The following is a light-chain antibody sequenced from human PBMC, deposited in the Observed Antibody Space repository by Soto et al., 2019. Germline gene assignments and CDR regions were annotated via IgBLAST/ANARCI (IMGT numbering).Light chain of an antibody. J-gene: IGKJ4*01. CDR2: AAS. V-gene: IGKV1-39*01. CDR1: QSISSY. CDR3: QQSYSTPFT. Sequence: DIQMTQSPSSLSASIGDRVTITCRASQSISSYLNWYQQTPGKAPKLLIYAASSLQSGVPSRFSGSGSGTDFTLTISSLQPEDFATFYCQQSYSTPFTFGGGTKVDI.